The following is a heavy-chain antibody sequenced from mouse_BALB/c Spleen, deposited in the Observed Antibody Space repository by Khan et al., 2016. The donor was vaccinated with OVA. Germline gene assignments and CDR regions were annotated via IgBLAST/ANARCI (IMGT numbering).Heavy chain of an antibody. V-gene: IGHV14-3*02. CDR3: ARIKA. J-gene: IGHJ2*01. D-gene: IGHD1-3*01. CDR2: IDPANGTT. Sequence: IQLVQSGAELVKPGASVKLSCPASGFNIKDTYMHWVKQRPEQGLEWIGRIDPANGTTKSDPKFQGKATITTAPYSNTAYLQLSSLTSEDTVVYYCARIKAWGQGTTLTVSS. CDR1: GFNIKDTY.